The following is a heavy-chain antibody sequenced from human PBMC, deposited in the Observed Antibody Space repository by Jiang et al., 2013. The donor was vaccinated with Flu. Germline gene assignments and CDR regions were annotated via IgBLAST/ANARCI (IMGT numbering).Heavy chain of an antibody. Sequence: KSRVTISVETSKNQFSLKLSXVTAADTAVYYCARHRVPLYQITGTEPSFDYWGQGTLVTVSS. D-gene: IGHD1-20*01. J-gene: IGHJ4*02. CDR3: ARHRVPLYQITGTEPSFDY. V-gene: IGHV4-39*01.